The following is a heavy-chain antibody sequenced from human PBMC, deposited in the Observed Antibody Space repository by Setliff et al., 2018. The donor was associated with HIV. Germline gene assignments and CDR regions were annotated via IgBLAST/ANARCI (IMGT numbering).Heavy chain of an antibody. Sequence: PSETLSLTCTVSGGSVSTTSYSWGWIRQPPGKGLEWIGSIYYSGSTSYNPSLESQVTISVDTSKNQFSLRVNSVTAADTAVYYCARQRKLNTAMAYDFDYWGQGTLVTVSS. CDR1: GGSVSTTSYS. CDR3: ARQRKLNTAMAYDFDY. CDR2: IYYSGST. J-gene: IGHJ4*02. D-gene: IGHD5-18*01. V-gene: IGHV4-39*01.